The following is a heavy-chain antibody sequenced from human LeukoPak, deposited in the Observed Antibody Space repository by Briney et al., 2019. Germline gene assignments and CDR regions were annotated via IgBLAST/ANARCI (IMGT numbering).Heavy chain of an antibody. CDR1: GGSFSAYY. D-gene: IGHD2-21*02. V-gene: IGHV4-34*01. CDR2: ISHSGST. J-gene: IGHJ3*02. CDR3: ARDSVRGFVVVTANAFDI. Sequence: SETLSLTCAVYGGSFSAYYWSWIRPPPGKGREWIGEISHSGSTNYNPSLKSRVTISVDTSKNQFSLKLSSVTAADTAVYYCARDSVRGFVVVTANAFDIWGQGTMVTVSS.